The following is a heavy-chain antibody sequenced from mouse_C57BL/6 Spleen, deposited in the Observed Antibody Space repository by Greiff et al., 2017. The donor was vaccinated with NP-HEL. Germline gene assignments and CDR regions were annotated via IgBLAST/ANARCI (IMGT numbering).Heavy chain of an antibody. D-gene: IGHD1-2*01. CDR1: GYSITSGYG. J-gene: IGHJ2*01. Sequence: DVQLQESGPGLVKPSQSLSLPCTVPGYSITSGYGWNWIRQFPGNKLEWMGYISYSGSTNYNPSLNSRISITRDTSKNQFVLQLNSVTTEDTATYYCARTARIKYWGQGTTLTVSS. CDR2: ISYSGST. V-gene: IGHV3-2*02. CDR3: ARTARIKY.